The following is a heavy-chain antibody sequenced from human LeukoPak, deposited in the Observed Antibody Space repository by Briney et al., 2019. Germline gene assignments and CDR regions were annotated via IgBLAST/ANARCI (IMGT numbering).Heavy chain of an antibody. V-gene: IGHV3-23*01. D-gene: IGHD3-10*01. CDR3: AKGLRGERLADFDY. CDR2: LSRSDGSTDGST. J-gene: IGHJ4*02. Sequence: PGGSLRLSCAASGFSFSNYAMSWVRQAPGKGLEWVSGLSRSDGSTDGSTYYADSVSGRFTISRDNSKNTLYLQMNSLRAEDTAIYYCAKGLRGERLADFDYWGQGTLVTVSS. CDR1: GFSFSNYA.